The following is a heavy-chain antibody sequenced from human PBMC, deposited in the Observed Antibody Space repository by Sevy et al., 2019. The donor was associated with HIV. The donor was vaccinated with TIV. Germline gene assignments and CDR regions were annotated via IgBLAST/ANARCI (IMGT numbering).Heavy chain of an antibody. CDR1: GFTFSSYS. J-gene: IGHJ4*02. D-gene: IGHD3-10*01. Sequence: GGSLRLSCAASGFTFSSYSMHWVRQAPGKGLEWVSSISSSSTYIYYADSVKGRFTISRDNAKNSLYLQMNSLRAEDTAVYYCAKPKTPYGSGSYYPYYFDYWGQGTLVTVSS. CDR3: AKPKTPYGSGSYYPYYFDY. CDR2: ISSSSTYI. V-gene: IGHV3-21*01.